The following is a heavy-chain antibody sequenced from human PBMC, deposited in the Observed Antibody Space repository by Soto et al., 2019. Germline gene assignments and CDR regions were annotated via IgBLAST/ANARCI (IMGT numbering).Heavy chain of an antibody. Sequence: GASVKVSCKASGGTFSSCAISWVRQAPGQGLEWMGGIIPIFGTANYAQKFQGRVTITADKSTSTAYMELSSLRSEDTAVYYCARTVDINYYCYYGMAVWGQGTTVTV. CDR3: ARTVDINYYCYYGMAV. D-gene: IGHD5-12*01. CDR1: GGTFSSCA. V-gene: IGHV1-69*06. CDR2: IIPIFGTA. J-gene: IGHJ6*02.